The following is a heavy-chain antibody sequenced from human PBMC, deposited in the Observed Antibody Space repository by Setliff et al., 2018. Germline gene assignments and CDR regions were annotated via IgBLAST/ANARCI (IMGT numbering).Heavy chain of an antibody. D-gene: IGHD5-18*01. V-gene: IGHV3-11*04. CDR1: GGSISSGSYY. CDR2: ISSSGITI. J-gene: IGHJ4*02. Sequence: LSLTCTVSGGSISSGSYYWSWIRQAPGKGLEWVSYISSSGITIYYADSVKGRFTISRDNAKNSLYLQMNSLRAEDTAVYSCARARGYSYGPFDYWGQGTLVTVSS. CDR3: ARARGYSYGPFDY.